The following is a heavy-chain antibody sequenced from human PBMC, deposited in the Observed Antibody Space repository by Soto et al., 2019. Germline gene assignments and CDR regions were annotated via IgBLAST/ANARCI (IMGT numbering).Heavy chain of an antibody. Sequence: PSETLSLTCNVSGDSMTKYYWSWIRQPAGKGLEWIGRTYTSGSTNYNPSLKSRVTMSIDTSNNHFSLNLKSVTAADTAVYYCATTVGAAYYFDFWGQGALVTVSS. CDR3: ATTVGAAYYFDF. CDR2: TYTSGST. V-gene: IGHV4-4*07. D-gene: IGHD1-26*01. J-gene: IGHJ4*02. CDR1: GDSMTKYY.